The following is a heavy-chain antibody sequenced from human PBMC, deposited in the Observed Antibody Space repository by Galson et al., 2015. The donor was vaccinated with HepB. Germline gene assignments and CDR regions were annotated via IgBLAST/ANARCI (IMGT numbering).Heavy chain of an antibody. CDR2: INPSGGST. D-gene: IGHD2-21*02. Sequence: SVKVSCKASGYTFTSYYMHWVRQAPGQGLEWMGIINPSGGSTSYAQKFQGRVTMTRDTSTSTVYMELSSLRSEDTAVYYCASRSRGGYAGGDDYYYYMDVWGKGTTVTVSS. J-gene: IGHJ6*03. CDR1: GYTFTSYY. CDR3: ASRSRGGYAGGDDYYYYMDV. V-gene: IGHV1-46*01.